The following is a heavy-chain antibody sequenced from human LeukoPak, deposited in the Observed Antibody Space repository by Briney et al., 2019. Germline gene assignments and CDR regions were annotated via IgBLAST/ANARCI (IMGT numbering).Heavy chain of an antibody. CDR2: INHSGST. Sequence: SETLSLTCAVYGGSFSGYYWSWVRQPPGKGLEWIGEINHSGSTNYNPSLKSRVTISVDTSKNQFSLKLSSVTAADTAVYYCARLGSGWTPITDWGQGTLVTVSS. D-gene: IGHD6-19*01. CDR3: ARLGSGWTPITD. CDR1: GGSFSGYY. V-gene: IGHV4-34*01. J-gene: IGHJ4*02.